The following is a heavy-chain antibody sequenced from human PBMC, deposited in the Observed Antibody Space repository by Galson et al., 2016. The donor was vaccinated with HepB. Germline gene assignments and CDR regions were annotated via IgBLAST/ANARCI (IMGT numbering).Heavy chain of an antibody. D-gene: IGHD4-11*01. CDR3: ARDPEDAVTLDY. Sequence: SLRLSCAASGFPFSNFWMHWVRQVPGEGLVWVSDINPDGSSTKYADSVKGRSTISRDNAKNTLYLQLNSLRAEDTAVYYCARDPEDAVTLDYWGQGTLVTVSS. CDR1: GFPFSNFW. J-gene: IGHJ4*02. V-gene: IGHV3-74*03. CDR2: INPDGSST.